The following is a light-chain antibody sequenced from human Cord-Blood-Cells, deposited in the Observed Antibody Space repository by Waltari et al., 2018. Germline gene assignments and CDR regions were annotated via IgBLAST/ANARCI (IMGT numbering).Light chain of an antibody. V-gene: IGLV2-23*01. Sequence: QSALTQPASVSGYPGQSITLPCTGTSSDVRSYNLVSWYQQHPGKDPKLLIYAGSKRPSGVSNRFSGSKSGNTASLTISGLQAEDEAAYYCCSYAGSSTWVFGGGTKLTVL. CDR3: CSYAGSSTWV. CDR2: AGS. J-gene: IGLJ3*02. CDR1: SSDVRSYNL.